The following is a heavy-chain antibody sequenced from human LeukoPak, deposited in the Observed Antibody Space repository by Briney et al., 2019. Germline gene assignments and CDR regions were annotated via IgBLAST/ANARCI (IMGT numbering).Heavy chain of an antibody. V-gene: IGHV1-69*05. J-gene: IGHJ5*02. CDR2: IIPIFGTA. CDR3: ARGPAYGSSWYWFDP. Sequence: SVRVSCKASGGTFSSYAISWVRQAPGQGLEWMGGIIPIFGTANYAQKFQGRVTITTDESTSTAYMELSSLRSEDTAVYYCARGPAYGSSWYWFDPWGQGTLVTVSS. CDR1: GGTFSSYA. D-gene: IGHD6-13*01.